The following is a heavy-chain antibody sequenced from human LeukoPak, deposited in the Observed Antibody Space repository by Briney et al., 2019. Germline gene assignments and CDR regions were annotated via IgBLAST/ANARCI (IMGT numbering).Heavy chain of an antibody. D-gene: IGHD1-14*01. J-gene: IGHJ4*02. Sequence: PSETLSLTCAVYGGSFSLYYWTWIRQSPGKGLEWIGEINHSGNTNYNPSLKSRVTISVDTSKNQFSLQVTSVTAADTAVYYCARRVRSADHRCGYWGQGTLVTVSS. CDR3: ARRVRSADHRCGY. CDR2: INHSGNT. CDR1: GGSFSLYY. V-gene: IGHV4-34*01.